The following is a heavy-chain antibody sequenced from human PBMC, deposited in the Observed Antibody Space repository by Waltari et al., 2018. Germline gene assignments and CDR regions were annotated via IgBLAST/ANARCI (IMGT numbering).Heavy chain of an antibody. CDR1: GGSFSGYY. J-gene: IGHJ6*03. CDR2: INHRGST. CDR3: ARVGRESSPYYYYYMDV. V-gene: IGHV4-34*01. D-gene: IGHD2-2*01. Sequence: QVQLQQWGAGLLKPSETLSLTCAVYGGSFSGYYWSWIRQPPGKGLEWIGEINHRGSTNYNPSLKSRVTISVDTSKNQFSLKLSSVTAADTAVYYCARVGRESSPYYYYYMDVWGKGTTVTVSS.